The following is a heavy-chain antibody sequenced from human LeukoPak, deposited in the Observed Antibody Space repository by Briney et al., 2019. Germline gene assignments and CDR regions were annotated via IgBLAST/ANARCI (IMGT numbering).Heavy chain of an antibody. Sequence: SETLSLTCAVYGGSFSGYYWSWIRQPPGKGLEWIGEINHSGSTNYNPSLKSRVTISLDTSKNQFSLRLSSVTAADTAFYYCAREIGGYSYGPLDYWGQGTLVTVSS. CDR3: AREIGGYSYGPLDY. J-gene: IGHJ4*02. D-gene: IGHD5-18*01. CDR2: INHSGST. CDR1: GGSFSGYY. V-gene: IGHV4-34*01.